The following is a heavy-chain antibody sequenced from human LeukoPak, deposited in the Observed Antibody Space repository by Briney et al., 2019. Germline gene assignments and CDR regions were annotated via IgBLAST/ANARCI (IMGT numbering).Heavy chain of an antibody. CDR2: ISSSGSTI. Sequence: GGSLRLSCAASGFTFSDYYMSWLRQAPGKGLEWVSYISSSGSTIYYADSVKGRFTISRDNAKNSLYLQMNSLRAEDTAIYYCARGGAPYFDWCFDYWGQGTLVTVSS. D-gene: IGHD3-9*01. CDR3: ARGGAPYFDWCFDY. V-gene: IGHV3-11*04. CDR1: GFTFSDYY. J-gene: IGHJ4*02.